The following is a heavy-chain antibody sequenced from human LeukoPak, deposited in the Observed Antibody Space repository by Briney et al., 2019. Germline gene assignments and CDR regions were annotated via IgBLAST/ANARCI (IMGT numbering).Heavy chain of an antibody. CDR2: ISWNSGSI. J-gene: IGHJ3*02. Sequence: GGSLRLSCAASGFTFDDYAMHWVRQAPGKGLEWVSGISWNSGSIGYADSVKGRFTISRDNAKNSLYLQMNSVRAEDTALYYCAKDIRVLPRSGWYQDIWGQGTMVTVSS. CDR1: GFTFDDYA. D-gene: IGHD6-19*01. CDR3: AKDIRVLPRSGWYQDI. V-gene: IGHV3-9*01.